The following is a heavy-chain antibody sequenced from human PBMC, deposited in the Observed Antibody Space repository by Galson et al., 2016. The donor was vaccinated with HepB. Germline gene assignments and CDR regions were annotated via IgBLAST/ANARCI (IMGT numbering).Heavy chain of an antibody. CDR2: ITGSGGNT. D-gene: IGHD1-7*01. CDR3: AKRPDWKYAAYYFDY. J-gene: IGHJ4*02. V-gene: IGHV3-23*01. Sequence: SLRLSCAASGFTFSSYAMSWVRQAPGEGLEWVSGITGSGGNTYYADSVKGRFTISRDDSKNTLYLQMNSLRAEDTAVYYCAKRPDWKYAAYYFDYWGQGTLVTVSS. CDR1: GFTFSSYA.